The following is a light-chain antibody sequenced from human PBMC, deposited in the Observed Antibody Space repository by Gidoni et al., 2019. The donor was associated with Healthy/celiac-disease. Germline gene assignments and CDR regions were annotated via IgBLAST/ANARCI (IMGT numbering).Light chain of an antibody. CDR2: DAS. CDR3: QQYDNLPLT. Sequence: DIQMTQSPSSMSASVGDRVTITCQASQDMSNYLNWYQPKPGKAPKLLIYDASNLETGVPSRFSGSVSGTDFTFTISSLQPEDIATYYCQQYDNLPLTFGGGTKVEIK. CDR1: QDMSNY. J-gene: IGKJ4*01. V-gene: IGKV1-33*01.